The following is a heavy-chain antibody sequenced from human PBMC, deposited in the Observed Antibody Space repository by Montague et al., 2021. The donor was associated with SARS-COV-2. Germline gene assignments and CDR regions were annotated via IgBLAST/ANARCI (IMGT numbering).Heavy chain of an antibody. Sequence: SETLSLTCTVSGGSVSSGSYYWSWLRQPPGKGLEWIGNIYYSGSTNHNPSLKSRVTISVDTSKNQFSLKLSSVTAADTAVYYCARDPWRITIFGVVTRYGTDVWGQGTTVTVSS. V-gene: IGHV4-61*01. CDR3: ARDPWRITIFGVVTRYGTDV. CDR1: GGSVSSGSYY. J-gene: IGHJ6*02. D-gene: IGHD3-3*01. CDR2: IYYSGST.